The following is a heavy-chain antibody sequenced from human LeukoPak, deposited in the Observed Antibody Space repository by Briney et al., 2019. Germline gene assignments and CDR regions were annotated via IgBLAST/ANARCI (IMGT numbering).Heavy chain of an antibody. CDR1: GGTFSSYA. J-gene: IGHJ6*02. CDR3: ARGNYYGSGKIYYYGMDV. V-gene: IGHV1-69*04. CDR2: IIPILGIA. Sequence: GASVKVSCKASGGTFSSYAISWVRQAPGQGLEWMGRIIPILGIANYAQKFQGRVTITEDKSTSTAYMELSSLRSEDTAVYYCARGNYYGSGKIYYYGMDVWGQGTTVTVSS. D-gene: IGHD3-10*01.